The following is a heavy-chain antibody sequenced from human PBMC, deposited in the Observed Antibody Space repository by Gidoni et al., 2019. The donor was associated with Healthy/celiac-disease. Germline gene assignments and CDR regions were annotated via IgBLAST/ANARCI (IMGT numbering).Heavy chain of an antibody. V-gene: IGHV3-20*03. D-gene: IGHD6-13*01. CDR3: ARRIAEGNAFDI. Sequence: GYADSVKGRFTISRDNAKNSLYLQMNSLRAEDTALYYCARRIAEGNAFDIWGQGTMVTVSS. J-gene: IGHJ3*02.